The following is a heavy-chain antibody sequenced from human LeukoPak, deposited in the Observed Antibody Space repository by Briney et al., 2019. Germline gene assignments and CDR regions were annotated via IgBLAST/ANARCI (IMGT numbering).Heavy chain of an antibody. J-gene: IGHJ6*03. D-gene: IGHD3-9*01. CDR1: GYTFTGYY. V-gene: IGHV1-2*02. Sequence: GASVKVSCKASGYTFTGYYMHWVRQASGQGLEWMGWINPNSGGTNYAQKFQGRVTMTRDTSISTAYMELSRLRSDDTAVYYCARGRNYDILTGYYAYYYYMDVWGKGTTVTISS. CDR2: INPNSGGT. CDR3: ARGRNYDILTGYYAYYYYMDV.